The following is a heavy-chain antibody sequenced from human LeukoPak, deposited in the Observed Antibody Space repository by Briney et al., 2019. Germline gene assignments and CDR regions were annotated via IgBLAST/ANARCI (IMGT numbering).Heavy chain of an antibody. J-gene: IGHJ4*02. V-gene: IGHV4-31*03. CDR3: ARDRHGAYFDY. CDR1: GGSISSGGYY. CDR2: IHHSGDT. D-gene: IGHD3-10*01. Sequence: SETLSLTCTVSGGSISSGGYYWTWIRQHPGEGLEWIAYIHHSGDTYSNPSLKSRVTISVDTSKNQFSLRLSSVTAADTAVYYCARDRHGAYFDYWGQGTLLTVSS.